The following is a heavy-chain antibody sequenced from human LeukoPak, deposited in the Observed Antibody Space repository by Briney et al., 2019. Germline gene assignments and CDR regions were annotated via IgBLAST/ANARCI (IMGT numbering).Heavy chain of an antibody. CDR3: SRVVQDVTGADY. CDR1: GFTFSSYH. D-gene: IGHD3-9*01. J-gene: IGHJ4*02. Sequence: PGGSLGLSCAASGFTFSSYHMNWVRQAPGKGLEWLSYIQSSTGSMIYADSVKGRFTVSRDNAKNSLYLQMNSLRAEDTAVYYCSRVVQDVTGADYWGQGTLVIVSS. V-gene: IGHV3-48*01. CDR2: IQSSTGSM.